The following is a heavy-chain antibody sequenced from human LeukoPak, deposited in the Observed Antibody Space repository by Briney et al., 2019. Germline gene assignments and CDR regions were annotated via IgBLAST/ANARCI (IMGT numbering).Heavy chain of an antibody. CDR1: ADSISSGGYS. Sequence: SETLSLTCAVSADSISSGGYSWNWIRQPAGKGLEWIGRIYTSGSTNYNPSLKSRVTMSVDTPKNQFSLKLNSVTAADTAVYYCARERYCTGTSCYEVWWFDPWGQGTLVTVSP. CDR3: ARERYCTGTSCYEVWWFDP. V-gene: IGHV4-61*02. D-gene: IGHD2-2*01. CDR2: IYTSGST. J-gene: IGHJ5*02.